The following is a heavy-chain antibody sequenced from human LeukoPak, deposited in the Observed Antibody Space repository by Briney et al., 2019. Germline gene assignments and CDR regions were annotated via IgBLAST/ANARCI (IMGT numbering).Heavy chain of an antibody. D-gene: IGHD4-17*01. CDR2: ISSSGSTI. V-gene: IGHV3-48*03. J-gene: IGHJ4*02. CDR1: GFTFSSYE. CDR3: AREGMTTVTAFDY. Sequence: GGSLRLSCAASGFTFSSYEMNWVRQAPGKGLEWVSYISSSGSTIYYADSVKGRFTISRDNAKNSLYLQMNSLGAEDTAFYYCAREGMTTVTAFDYWGQGTLVTVSS.